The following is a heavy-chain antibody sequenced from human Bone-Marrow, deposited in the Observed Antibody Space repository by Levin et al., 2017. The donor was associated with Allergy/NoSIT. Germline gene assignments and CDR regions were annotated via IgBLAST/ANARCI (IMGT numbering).Heavy chain of an antibody. V-gene: IGHV3-53*01. CDR3: ARDWPVSSGPYDAFDM. Sequence: GGSLRLSCTASGFTLSTNYMSWVRQAPGKGLEWVSLIYTAGATYYADSVKGRFTISRDNSKNTLFLQMNSLSVDDTAVYFCARDWPVSSGPYDAFDMWGPGTMVIVSS. J-gene: IGHJ3*02. D-gene: IGHD3-10*01. CDR2: IYTAGAT. CDR1: GFTLSTNY.